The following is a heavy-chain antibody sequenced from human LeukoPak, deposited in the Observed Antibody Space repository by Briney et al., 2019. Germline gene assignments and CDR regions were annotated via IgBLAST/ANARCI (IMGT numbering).Heavy chain of an antibody. J-gene: IGHJ4*02. CDR2: INHSGST. D-gene: IGHD3-22*01. Sequence: AETLSLTCAVYGGSFSVYYWSCIRHPPGKGLEWIGEINHSGSTNYNPSLKSRVTISIDTPKNQSSLKLSSVTAADTAVYYCARVRDTYYYDSSGQQFDYWGQGTLVTVSS. CDR3: ARVRDTYYYDSSGQQFDY. V-gene: IGHV4-34*01. CDR1: GGSFSVYY.